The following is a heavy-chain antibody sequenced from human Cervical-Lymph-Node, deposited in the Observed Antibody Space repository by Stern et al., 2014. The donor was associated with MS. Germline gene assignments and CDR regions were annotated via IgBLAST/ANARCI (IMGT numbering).Heavy chain of an antibody. CDR1: GGSISSYY. D-gene: IGHD4-23*01. Sequence: VQLLESGPGLVKPSETLSLTCPVSGGSISSYYWSWIRQPPGKGLEWIGYIYYSGSTNYNPSRKSRVTISVDTSKTQFSLKLSSVTAADTAVYYCARGYGGNSLDYWGQGTLVTVSS. V-gene: IGHV4-59*01. CDR3: ARGYGGNSLDY. CDR2: IYYSGST. J-gene: IGHJ4*02.